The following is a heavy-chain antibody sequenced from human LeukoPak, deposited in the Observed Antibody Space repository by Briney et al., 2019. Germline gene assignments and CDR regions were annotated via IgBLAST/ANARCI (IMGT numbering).Heavy chain of an antibody. CDR2: INSDGSST. D-gene: IGHD1-26*01. J-gene: IGHJ4*02. CDR1: GFTFSSYW. CDR3: AKRVSGATYLEY. Sequence: GGSLRLSCAASGFTFSSYWMHWVRQAPGKGLVWVSRINSDGSSTSYADSVKGRFTISRDNAKNTLYLQVNSLRAEDTAVYYCAKRVSGATYLEYWGQGTLVTVSS. V-gene: IGHV3-74*01.